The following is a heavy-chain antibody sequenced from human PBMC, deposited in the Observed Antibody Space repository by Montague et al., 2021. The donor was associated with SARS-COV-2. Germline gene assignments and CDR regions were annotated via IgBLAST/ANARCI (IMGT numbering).Heavy chain of an antibody. V-gene: IGHV4-34*01. J-gene: IGHJ3*02. Sequence: SETLSLTCAVYDGSFSGYYWCWFRQLPGKELVWIGEINHRGSTNYNPSLKSRVIISLDTSRNQFSLKLNSVSAADTAVYYCARGQVTIFGVLIMLPAAGALDNWGQGTMVTVSS. D-gene: IGHD3-3*01. CDR2: INHRGST. CDR3: ARGQVTIFGVLIMLPAAGALDN. CDR1: DGSFSGYY.